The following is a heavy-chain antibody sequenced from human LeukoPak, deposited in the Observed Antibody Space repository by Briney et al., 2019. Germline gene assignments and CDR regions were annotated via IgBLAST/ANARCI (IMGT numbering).Heavy chain of an antibody. Sequence: ASVKVSCKASGYTFTGYYMHWVRQAPGQGLEWMGWINPNSGGTNYAQKFQGRVTMTRDTSISTAYMELSRLRSDDTAVYYCASWDGYYDSRGPYYFDYWGQGTLVTVSS. CDR2: INPNSGGT. J-gene: IGHJ4*02. V-gene: IGHV1-2*02. CDR1: GYTFTGYY. D-gene: IGHD3-22*01. CDR3: ASWDGYYDSRGPYYFDY.